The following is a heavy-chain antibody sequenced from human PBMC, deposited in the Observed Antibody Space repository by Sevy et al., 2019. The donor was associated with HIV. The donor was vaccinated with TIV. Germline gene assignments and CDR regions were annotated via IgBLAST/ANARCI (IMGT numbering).Heavy chain of an antibody. CDR1: GFTFSSYD. D-gene: IGHD2-8*01. CDR3: TRNGGAFDNGFDP. Sequence: GGSLRLSCTASGFTFSSYDMNWVRQAPGKGREWGSKISSSSSSIYYADSVKGRFTISRDNAKNSLNLQMNSLRAEDTAVYYCTRNGGAFDNGFDPWGQGTLVTVSS. CDR2: ISSSSSSI. V-gene: IGHV3-48*03. J-gene: IGHJ5*02.